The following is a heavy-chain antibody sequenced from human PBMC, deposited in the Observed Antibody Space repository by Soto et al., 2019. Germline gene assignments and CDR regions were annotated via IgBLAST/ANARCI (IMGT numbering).Heavy chain of an antibody. J-gene: IGHJ4*02. Sequence: GGSLRLSCAASGFTFSSYAMSWVRQAPGKGLEWVSAISGSGGSTYYADSVKGRFTISRDNSKNTLYLQMNSLRAEDTAVYYCAKDREVPAVLGRRGGEDWGQGTLVTVSS. V-gene: IGHV3-23*01. CDR3: AKDREVPAVLGRRGGED. CDR2: ISGSGGST. CDR1: GFTFSSYA. D-gene: IGHD2-2*01.